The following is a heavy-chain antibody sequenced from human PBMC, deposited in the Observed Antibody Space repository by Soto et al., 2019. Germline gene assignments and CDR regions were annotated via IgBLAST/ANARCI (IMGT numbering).Heavy chain of an antibody. CDR2: INSDGGST. V-gene: IGHV3-74*01. D-gene: IGHD6-19*01. J-gene: IGHJ4*02. CDR3: ASSQWLVPGY. CDR1: GFTVSSYC. Sequence: GGSLRLSCAASGFTVSSYCMHWVRQAPGKGLVWVSRINSDGGSTTYADSVKGRFTISRDNAKNTLYLQMNSLRAEDTAVYYCASSQWLVPGYWGQGILVTVSS.